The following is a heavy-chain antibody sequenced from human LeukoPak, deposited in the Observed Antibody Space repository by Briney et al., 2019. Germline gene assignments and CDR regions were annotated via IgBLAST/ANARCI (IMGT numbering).Heavy chain of an antibody. D-gene: IGHD6-13*01. J-gene: IGHJ6*02. V-gene: IGHV4-59*01. CDR3: ARRSARHGYYYGMDV. CDR1: GGSISSYY. CDR2: IYYSGTT. Sequence: PSETLSLTCTVSGGSISSYYWSWIRQPPGKGLEWIGYIYYSGTTNYNPSLKSRVTISVDTSKNQFSLKLSSVTAADTAVYYCARRSARHGYYYGMDVWGQGTTVTVSS.